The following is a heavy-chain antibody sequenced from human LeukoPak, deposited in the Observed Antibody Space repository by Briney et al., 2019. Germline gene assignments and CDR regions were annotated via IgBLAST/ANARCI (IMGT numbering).Heavy chain of an antibody. CDR1: GRSISSYY. Sequence: SETLSLTCTVSGRSISSYYWNWIRQPPGKGLEWIGYIYYSGNTNYNPSLKSRVTISVDTSKNQFSLKLSSVTAADTAVYYCATDNSYGSGSYYTWGQGTLVTVSS. CDR3: ATDNSYGSGSYYT. D-gene: IGHD3-10*01. J-gene: IGHJ4*02. CDR2: IYYSGNT. V-gene: IGHV4-59*01.